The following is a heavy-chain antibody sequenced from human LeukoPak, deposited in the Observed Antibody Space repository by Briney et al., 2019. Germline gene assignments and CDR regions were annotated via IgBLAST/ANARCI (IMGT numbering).Heavy chain of an antibody. V-gene: IGHV3-7*04. CDR3: ARERSFDY. CDR1: GFTFSRYW. CDR2: IKEDGSEK. Sequence: PGGSLRLSCAASGFTFSRYWMSWVRQAPGKGLEWVANIKEDGSEKLYVDPVKGRFTISRDNAKNSLYLQMNSLRAEDTAVYYCARERSFDYWGQGTLVTVSS. J-gene: IGHJ4*02.